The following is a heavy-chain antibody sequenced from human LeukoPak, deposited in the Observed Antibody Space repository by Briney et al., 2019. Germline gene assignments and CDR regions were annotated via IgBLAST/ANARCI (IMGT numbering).Heavy chain of an antibody. D-gene: IGHD3-10*01. Sequence: ASVTVSCTRSVYTFTLYYMHWVRQAPGQGLEWRGWINPNSGGTNYAQKFKGRVTMTRDTSISTAYMELSRLRSDDTAVYYCASNYYGSASYVSWFDPWGKGTLVTVSS. CDR1: VYTFTLYY. CDR2: INPNSGGT. V-gene: IGHV1-2*02. J-gene: IGHJ5*02. CDR3: ASNYYGSASYVSWFDP.